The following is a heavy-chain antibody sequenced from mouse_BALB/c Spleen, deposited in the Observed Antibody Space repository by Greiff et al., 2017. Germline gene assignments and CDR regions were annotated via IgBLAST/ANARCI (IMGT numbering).Heavy chain of an antibody. J-gene: IGHJ4*01. CDR2: IDPANGNT. V-gene: IGHV14-3*02. Sequence: VQLQQSGAELVKPGASVKLSCTASGFNINDTYMHWVKQRPEQGLEWIGRIDPANGNTKYDPKFQGKATITADTSSNTAYLQLSSLTSEDTAVYYCARSTDGCYVRAMDYWGQGTTVTVSS. CDR3: ARSTDGCYVRAMDY. D-gene: IGHD2-3*01. CDR1: GFNINDTY.